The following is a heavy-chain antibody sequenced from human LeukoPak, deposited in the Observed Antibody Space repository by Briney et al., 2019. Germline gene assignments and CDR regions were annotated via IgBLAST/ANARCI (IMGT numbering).Heavy chain of an antibody. CDR1: GFTFDDYA. J-gene: IGHJ6*02. V-gene: IGHV3-43*02. D-gene: IGHD5-18*01. Sequence: PGGSLRLSCAASGFTFDDYAMHWGRQAPGKGLEWVSLISGDSHSTFYSDSVKGRFTISRDNSKNSLYLQMNSLRNDDTALYYCARDTEGYIYGYYYYGMDVWGQGTTVTVSS. CDR2: ISGDSHST. CDR3: ARDTEGYIYGYYYYGMDV.